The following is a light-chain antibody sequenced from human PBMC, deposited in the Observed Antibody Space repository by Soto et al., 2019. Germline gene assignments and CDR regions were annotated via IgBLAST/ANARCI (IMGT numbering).Light chain of an antibody. CDR2: GAS. Sequence: EIVLTQSPGTLSLSPGERATLSCRASQSVSSNYLAWYQQKPGQAPRLLIYGASSRATGIPDRFSGSGSGTDFTLTINRPEPEDFAVYYCQHYGRSAYTFGQGTTLEIK. CDR1: QSVSSNY. CDR3: QHYGRSAYT. J-gene: IGKJ2*01. V-gene: IGKV3-20*01.